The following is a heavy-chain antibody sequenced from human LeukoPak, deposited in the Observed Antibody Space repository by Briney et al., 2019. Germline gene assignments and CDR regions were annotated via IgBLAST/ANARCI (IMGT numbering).Heavy chain of an antibody. CDR3: AKGSTVTTGEAFDY. J-gene: IGHJ4*02. CDR2: ISGSGGST. D-gene: IGHD4-17*01. Sequence: GGSLRLSCAASGFTFSSYAMSWVRQAPGKGLEWVSAISGSGGSTYYADSVKGRFTISRDNSKNTLYLQVNSLRAEDTAVYYCAKGSTVTTGEAFDYWGQGTLVTVSS. CDR1: GFTFSSYA. V-gene: IGHV3-23*01.